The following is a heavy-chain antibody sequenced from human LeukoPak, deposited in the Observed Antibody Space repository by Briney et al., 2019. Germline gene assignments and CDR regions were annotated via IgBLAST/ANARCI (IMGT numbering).Heavy chain of an antibody. V-gene: IGHV4-34*01. J-gene: IGHJ4*02. CDR1: GGSLSGYY. CDR2: INHSGST. CDR3: AKGWFGEAD. Sequence: SETLSLTRAVYGGSLSGYYRSWIRQPPGKGLEWIGEINHSGSTNYNPSLKSRVTISVDTSKNQFSLKLSSVTAADTAVYYCAKGWFGEADWGQGTLVTVSS. D-gene: IGHD3-10*01.